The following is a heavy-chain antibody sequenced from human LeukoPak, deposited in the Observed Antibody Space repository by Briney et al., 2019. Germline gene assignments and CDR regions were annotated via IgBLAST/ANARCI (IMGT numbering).Heavy chain of an antibody. CDR2: IYTSGST. Sequence: SETLSLTCTVSGASISSYYWSWIRHPAGKGLEWIGRIYTSGSTNYNPSLKSRVTMSVDTSKNQFSLKLSSVTAADTAVYYCARERYSGSYWEFEYWGQGNLVTVSS. J-gene: IGHJ4*02. D-gene: IGHD1-26*01. CDR3: ARERYSGSYWEFEY. V-gene: IGHV4-4*07. CDR1: GASISSYY.